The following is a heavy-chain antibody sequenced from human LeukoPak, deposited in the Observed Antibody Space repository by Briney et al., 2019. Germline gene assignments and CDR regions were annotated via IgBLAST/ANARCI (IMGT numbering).Heavy chain of an antibody. CDR3: ASDHDH. D-gene: IGHD3-16*01. J-gene: IGHJ1*01. CDR1: AYTFTDYY. V-gene: IGHV1-2*02. Sequence: ASVKLATNTTAYTFTDYYIQSHRVAPGQGLEWMGWINPNSGGTNYDQKFQGRVTMTMDTAISTAYLELSRLRSDDTAVYYCASDHDHWG. CDR2: INPNSGGT.